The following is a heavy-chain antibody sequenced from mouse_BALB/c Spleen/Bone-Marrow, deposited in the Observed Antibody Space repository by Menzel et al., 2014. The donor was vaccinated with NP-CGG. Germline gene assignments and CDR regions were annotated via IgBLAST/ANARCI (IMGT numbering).Heavy chain of an antibody. Sequence: VQLQQSGGGLVQPGDSLRLSCATSGFTFSDFYMERVRQPPGKRLEWIAASRNKAKYYTTEYSASVKGRFIVSRDTSQSVLYLQMNALRAEDTAIYYCARDVGYGNYFVYWGQGTLVTVSA. D-gene: IGHD2-10*02. V-gene: IGHV7-1*02. CDR2: SRNKAKYYTT. CDR1: GFTFSDFY. J-gene: IGHJ3*01. CDR3: ARDVGYGNYFVY.